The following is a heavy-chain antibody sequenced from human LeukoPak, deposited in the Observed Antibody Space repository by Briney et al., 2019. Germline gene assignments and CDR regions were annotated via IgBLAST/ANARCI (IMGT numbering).Heavy chain of an antibody. V-gene: IGHV4-61*05. CDR1: GGSISSSSYF. J-gene: IGHJ4*02. CDR3: ARAGGSGSPGYFDY. D-gene: IGHD3-10*01. CDR2: IFYSGDT. Sequence: SETLSLTCSVSGGSISSSSYFWGWIRQPPGKGLEWIGYIFYSGDTNYNPSLKSRVTISVDTSQNQFSLRLSSVTAADTAVYYCARAGGSGSPGYFDYWGQGTLVTVSS.